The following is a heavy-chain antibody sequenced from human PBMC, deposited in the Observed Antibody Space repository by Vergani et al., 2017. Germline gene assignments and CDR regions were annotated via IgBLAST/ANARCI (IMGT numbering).Heavy chain of an antibody. D-gene: IGHD2-2*01. CDR1: GYSFTSYW. V-gene: IGHV5-51*01. Sequence: EVQLVQSGAEVKKPGESLKISCKGSGYSFTSYWIGWVRQMPGKGLEWMGIIYPGDSDTRYSPSFQGQVTISADKSISTAYLQWSSLKASATAMYYCAIRSVVVPAAPAYDAFESWGQGTMVTVSS. CDR3: AIRSVVVPAAPAYDAFES. J-gene: IGHJ3*02. CDR2: IYPGDSDT.